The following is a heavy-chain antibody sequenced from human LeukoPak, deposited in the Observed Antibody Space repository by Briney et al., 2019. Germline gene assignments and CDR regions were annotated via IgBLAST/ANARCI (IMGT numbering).Heavy chain of an antibody. J-gene: IGHJ5*02. Sequence: ASVKVSCKASGYTFTGYYMYWVRQAPGQGLEWMGRINPNSGGTNYVQKFQGRVTMTTDTSMSTAYMELNRLTSDDTAVYYCARAGGLSWFDPWGQGTLVTVSS. D-gene: IGHD3-16*01. V-gene: IGHV1-2*06. CDR2: INPNSGGT. CDR3: ARAGGLSWFDP. CDR1: GYTFTGYY.